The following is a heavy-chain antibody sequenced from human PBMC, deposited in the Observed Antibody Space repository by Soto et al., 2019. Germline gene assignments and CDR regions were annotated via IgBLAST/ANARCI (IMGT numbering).Heavy chain of an antibody. D-gene: IGHD4-17*01. CDR3: AKDQGEGGDYENLLPSD. Sequence: EVQLVESGGGLVQPGGSLRLSCAASGFTFRHYAMNWVPQAPGKGLEWVSGISSGRGATIRYAESVQGRFSISRDNSKNTLFLQMNNLRVDDTALYYCAKDQGEGGDYENLLPSDWGQGILVTVSS. J-gene: IGHJ4*02. CDR2: ISSGRGATI. V-gene: IGHV3-23*04. CDR1: GFTFRHYA.